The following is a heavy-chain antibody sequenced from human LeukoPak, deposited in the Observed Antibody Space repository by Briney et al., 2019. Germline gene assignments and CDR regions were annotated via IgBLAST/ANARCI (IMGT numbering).Heavy chain of an antibody. J-gene: IGHJ5*02. Sequence: SETLSLTCAVSGYSISSGFYWGWIRQTPGKGLEWIASMFHSGSTYYNPSLKTRVAISVDTSKNQFSLKLSSVTAADTAIYYCARDSGTYHTLNSWGQGTLVTVSS. CDR2: MFHSGST. D-gene: IGHD1-26*01. CDR3: ARDSGTYHTLNS. V-gene: IGHV4-38-2*02. CDR1: GYSISSGFY.